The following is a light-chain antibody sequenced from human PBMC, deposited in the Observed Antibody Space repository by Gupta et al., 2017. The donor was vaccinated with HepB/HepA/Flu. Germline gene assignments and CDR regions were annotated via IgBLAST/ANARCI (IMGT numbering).Light chain of an antibody. CDR1: SSNIGAGYD. CDR2: GNS. J-gene: IGLJ2*01. CDR3: QSYDSSLSGVV. V-gene: IGLV1-40*01. Sequence: QSVLTQPPSVSGAPGQRVTISCTGSSSNIGAGYDVHWYQQLPGTPSKLLIYGNSNRPSGVPDRFSGSKSGTSASLAITGLQAEDEADYYCQSYDSSLSGVVFGGGTKLTVL.